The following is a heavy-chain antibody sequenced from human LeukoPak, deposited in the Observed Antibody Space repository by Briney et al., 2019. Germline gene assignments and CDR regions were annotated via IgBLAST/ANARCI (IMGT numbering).Heavy chain of an antibody. CDR3: AKDIGGYYSPSFDY. CDR2: ISWNSGSI. Sequence: GGSLRLSCAASGFTFDDYAMHWVRQAPGKGLEWVSGISWNSGSIGYADSVKGRFTISRDNAKNSLYLQMNSLRAEDTALYYCAKDIGGYYSPSFDYWGQGTLVTVSS. CDR1: GFTFDDYA. D-gene: IGHD3-10*01. J-gene: IGHJ4*02. V-gene: IGHV3-9*01.